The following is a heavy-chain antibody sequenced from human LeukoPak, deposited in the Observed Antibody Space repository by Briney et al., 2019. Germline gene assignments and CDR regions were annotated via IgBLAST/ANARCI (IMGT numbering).Heavy chain of an antibody. CDR2: INRSGST. CDR3: ALARRDAYNLFDY. CDR1: GGSLSGYY. J-gene: IGHJ4*02. V-gene: IGHV4-34*01. D-gene: IGHD5-24*01. Sequence: PSETLSLTCAVYGGSLSGYYWSWIRQPPGKGLEWIAEINRSGSTNYNPSLKSRVTISVDTSKNEFSLKLSSVTDADTAVYYCALARRDAYNLFDYWGKGTMVTVSS.